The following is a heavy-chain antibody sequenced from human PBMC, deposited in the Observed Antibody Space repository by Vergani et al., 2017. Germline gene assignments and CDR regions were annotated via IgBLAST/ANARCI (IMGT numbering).Heavy chain of an antibody. CDR3: ARSIGYCTSGSCRPYYFDL. CDR1: GYIFKNYY. Sequence: QVQLVQSGAAVKKPGASAKVSCTASGYIFKNYYMHWLRLAPGQGFQWMGVVNFVTGAATSPQKFEGRITMNRDTSTATFYMDLSSLKYEDTAIYYCARSIGYCTSGSCRPYYFDLWGKGTLVTVSS. D-gene: IGHD2-15*01. V-gene: IGHV1-46*02. CDR2: VNFVTGAA. J-gene: IGHJ4*02.